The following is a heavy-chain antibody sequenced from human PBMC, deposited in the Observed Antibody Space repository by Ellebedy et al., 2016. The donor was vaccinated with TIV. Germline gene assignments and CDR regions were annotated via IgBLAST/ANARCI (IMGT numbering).Heavy chain of an antibody. J-gene: IGHJ4*02. Sequence: SVKVSXKASGGTLSSYAISWVRQAPGQGLEWMGGINPILGTPTYAQQFQGRVSINADESTSTAYMEVSSLRSDDTAVYYCARDLVGETSYVGYWGQGTLVTVSS. D-gene: IGHD3-16*01. CDR2: INPILGTP. CDR3: ARDLVGETSYVGY. CDR1: GGTLSSYA. V-gene: IGHV1-69*13.